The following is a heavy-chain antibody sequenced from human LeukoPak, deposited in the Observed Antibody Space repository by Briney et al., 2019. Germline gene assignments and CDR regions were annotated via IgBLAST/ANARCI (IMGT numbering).Heavy chain of an antibody. D-gene: IGHD1-26*01. CDR2: IRQDESER. CDR3: ARDEVIGSYYYYYMDV. CDR1: GFSFSSYW. V-gene: IGHV3-7*01. J-gene: IGHJ6*03. Sequence: GSLRLSCEASGFSFSSYWMTWVRQPPGKGPEWVANIRQDESERYSADPVKGRFIISRDNAKKSVYLHMSSLRAEDTAVYYCARDEVIGSYYYYYMDVWSKGTTVTISS.